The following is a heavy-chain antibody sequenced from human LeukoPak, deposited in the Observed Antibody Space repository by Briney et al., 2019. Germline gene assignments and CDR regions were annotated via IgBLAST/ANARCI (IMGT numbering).Heavy chain of an antibody. J-gene: IGHJ3*02. CDR3: ARGFNSFDM. D-gene: IGHD2-21*01. V-gene: IGHV3-72*01. Sequence: PGGSLRLSCVVSGFTFSGHYMDWVRQTPAKGLEWVARSRSKAKSYTTEYAASVKGRFTISRDDSKNSLYLQMNSLKTEDTAVYYCARGFNSFDMWGQGTMVTVSS. CDR1: GFTFSGHY. CDR2: SRSKAKSYTT.